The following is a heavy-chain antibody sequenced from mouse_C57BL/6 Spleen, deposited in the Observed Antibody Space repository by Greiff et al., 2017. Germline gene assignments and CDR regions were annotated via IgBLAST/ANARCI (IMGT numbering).Heavy chain of an antibody. D-gene: IGHD2-3*01. CDR2: IRLKSDNYAT. Sequence: EVQLQESGGGLVQPGGSMKLSCVASGFTFSNYWMNWVRQSPEKGLEWVAHIRLKSDNYATTYAESLQGRFTISRDDSKSSVYLQKNNLRAEDTGIYYCTGGLLWYCDVWGTGTTVTVAS. J-gene: IGHJ1*03. V-gene: IGHV6-3*01. CDR1: GFTFSNYW. CDR3: TGGLLWYCDV.